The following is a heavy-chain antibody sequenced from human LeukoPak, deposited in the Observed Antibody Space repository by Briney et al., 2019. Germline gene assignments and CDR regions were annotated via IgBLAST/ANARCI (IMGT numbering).Heavy chain of an antibody. J-gene: IGHJ4*02. CDR3: ARGNYDILTGYYWSPYFDY. Sequence: PSETLSLTCTVSGGSISSYYWSWIRQPPGKGLECLGYIYYSGSTNYNPSLKSRVTISVDTSKNQFSLKLSSVTAADTAVYYCARGNYDILTGYYWSPYFDYWGQGTLVTVSS. D-gene: IGHD3-9*01. CDR1: GGSISSYY. CDR2: IYYSGST. V-gene: IGHV4-59*01.